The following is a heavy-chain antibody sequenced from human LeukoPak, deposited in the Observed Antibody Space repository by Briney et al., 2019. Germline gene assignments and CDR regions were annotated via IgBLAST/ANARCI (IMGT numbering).Heavy chain of an antibody. CDR2: FDPEDGET. Sequence: ASVKVSCKVSGYTLTELSMHWVRQAPGKGLEWMGGFDPEDGETIYAQKFQGRVTMTEDTSTDTAYMELSNLRSGDTAVYYCATTSMIVPTDAAFDIWGQGTMVTVSS. CDR3: ATTSMIVPTDAAFDI. CDR1: GYTLTELS. J-gene: IGHJ3*02. V-gene: IGHV1-24*01. D-gene: IGHD3-22*01.